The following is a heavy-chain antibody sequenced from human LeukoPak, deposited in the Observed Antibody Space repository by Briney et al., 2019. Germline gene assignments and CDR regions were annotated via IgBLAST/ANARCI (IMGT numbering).Heavy chain of an antibody. J-gene: IGHJ6*03. CDR2: IIPIFGTA. D-gene: IGHD3-3*01. CDR3: ATGRGYYSYYMDV. CDR1: GGTFSSYA. Sequence: SVKVSCKASGGTFSSYAISWVRQAPGQGLEWMGGIIPIFGTANYAQKFQGRVSMTEDTSTDTAYMELSSLRSEDTAVYYCATGRGYYSYYMDVWGKGTTVTV. V-gene: IGHV1-69*06.